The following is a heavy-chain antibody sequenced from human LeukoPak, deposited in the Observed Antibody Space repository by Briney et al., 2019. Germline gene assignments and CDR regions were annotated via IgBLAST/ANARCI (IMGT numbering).Heavy chain of an antibody. CDR1: GFTFSSYS. CDR2: ISSSSSYI. D-gene: IGHD3-10*01. Sequence: GGSLRLSCAASGFTFSSYSMNWVRQAPGRGLEWVSSISSSSSYIYYADSVKGRFTISRDNAKNSLYLQMNSLRAEDTAVYYCARIPLGDYYCMDVWGKGTTVTVSS. J-gene: IGHJ6*03. CDR3: ARIPLGDYYCMDV. V-gene: IGHV3-21*01.